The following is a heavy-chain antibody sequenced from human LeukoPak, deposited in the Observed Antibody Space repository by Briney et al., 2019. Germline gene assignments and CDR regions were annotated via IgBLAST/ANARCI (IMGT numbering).Heavy chain of an antibody. Sequence: GGSLRLSCAASRITFSSYAMNWVRQAPGKGLEWVSAISGSGGNTYYADSVKGRFTISRDNSKNTLYLQMNSLRAEDTAVYYCAKPARTDYADYWGQGTLVTVSS. V-gene: IGHV3-23*01. D-gene: IGHD1-1*01. CDR1: RITFSSYA. J-gene: IGHJ4*02. CDR3: AKPARTDYADY. CDR2: ISGSGGNT.